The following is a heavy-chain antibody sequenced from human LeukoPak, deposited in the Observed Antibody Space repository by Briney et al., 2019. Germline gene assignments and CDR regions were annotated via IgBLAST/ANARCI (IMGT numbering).Heavy chain of an antibody. D-gene: IGHD3-10*01. CDR1: GYTFTSYG. CDR3: ARAEMVRGVFDY. CDR2: ISAYNGDT. V-gene: IGHV1-18*01. Sequence: ASVKVSCKASGYTFTSYGISWVRQAPGQGLEWMGWISAYNGDTNYAQKLQGRVTMTTDTSTSTAYMELRSLRSDDTAVYYCARAEMVRGVFDYWGQGTLVTVSS. J-gene: IGHJ4*02.